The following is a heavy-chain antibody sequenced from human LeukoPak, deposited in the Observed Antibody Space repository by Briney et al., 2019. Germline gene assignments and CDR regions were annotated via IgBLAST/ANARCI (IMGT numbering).Heavy chain of an antibody. V-gene: IGHV3-21*01. Sequence: GGSLRLSCAASGFTVSSNYMSWVRQAPGKGPEWVSSISSSSSYIYYADSVKGRFTISRDNAKNSLYLQMNSLRAEDTAVYYCARDPWGNYYDSSGYSDYWGQGTLVTVSS. J-gene: IGHJ4*02. CDR2: ISSSSSYI. CDR1: GFTVSSNY. D-gene: IGHD3-22*01. CDR3: ARDPWGNYYDSSGYSDY.